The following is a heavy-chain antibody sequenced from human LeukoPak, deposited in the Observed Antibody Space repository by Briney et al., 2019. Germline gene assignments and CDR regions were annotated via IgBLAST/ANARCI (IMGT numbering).Heavy chain of an antibody. Sequence: ASVKVSCKASGYTFTGYYMHWVRHAPGQGLEWMGWINPNSGGTNYAQKFQGRVTMTRDTSISTAYMELSRLRSDDTAVYYCARVGGFCSSTSCYSGGYDYWGQGTLVTVSS. V-gene: IGHV1-2*02. CDR3: ARVGGFCSSTSCYSGGYDY. J-gene: IGHJ4*02. CDR2: INPNSGGT. D-gene: IGHD2-2*01. CDR1: GYTFTGYY.